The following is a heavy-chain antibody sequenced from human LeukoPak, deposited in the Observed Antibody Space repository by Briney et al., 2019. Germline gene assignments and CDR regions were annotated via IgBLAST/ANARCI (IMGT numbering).Heavy chain of an antibody. J-gene: IGHJ4*02. CDR2: ISGSGGST. Sequence: GGSLRLSCAASGFTFTNYAMSWVRQAPGKGLEWVSAISGSGGSTYYADSVKGRFTISRDNSKNTLYLQMNSLRAEDTAVYYCAEGGLAGRPDYWGQGTLVTVSS. CDR3: AEGGLAGRPDY. V-gene: IGHV3-23*01. D-gene: IGHD6-25*01. CDR1: GFTFTNYA.